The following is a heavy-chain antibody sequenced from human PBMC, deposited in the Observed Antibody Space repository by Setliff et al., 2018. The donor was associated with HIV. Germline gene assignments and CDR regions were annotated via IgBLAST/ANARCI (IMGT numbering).Heavy chain of an antibody. V-gene: IGHV4-59*08. J-gene: IGHJ6*03. CDR2: ISYSGRT. Sequence: SETLSLTFTVSGGSISSYYWSWIRQPPGKGLEWIGYISYSGRTNYNPSLKSRVTISVDTSKNQFSLKLSSVTAADTAVYYCARGYPGIAVAGLSYYYYYYMDVWGKGTTVTVSS. CDR3: ARGYPGIAVAGLSYYYYYYMDV. D-gene: IGHD6-19*01. CDR1: GGSISSYY.